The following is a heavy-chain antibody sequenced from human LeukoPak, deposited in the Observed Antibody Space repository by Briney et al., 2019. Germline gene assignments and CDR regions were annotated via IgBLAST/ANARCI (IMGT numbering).Heavy chain of an antibody. Sequence: SETLSLTCTVSGGSISSSSYFWGWIRQPPGKGLEWIASIYYSGSTYYNPSLKSRVTISVDTSKNQFSLKLSSVTAADTAVYYCARRPYSSSWYLDYWGQGTLVTVSS. CDR3: ARRPYSSSWYLDY. J-gene: IGHJ4*02. D-gene: IGHD6-13*01. V-gene: IGHV4-39*01. CDR2: IYYSGST. CDR1: GGSISSSSYF.